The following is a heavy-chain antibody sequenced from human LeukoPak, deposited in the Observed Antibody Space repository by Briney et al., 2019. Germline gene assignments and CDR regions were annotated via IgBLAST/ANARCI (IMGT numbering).Heavy chain of an antibody. CDR3: ARVMDTARDY. D-gene: IGHD5-18*01. Sequence: GASVKVSCKASGYTFTSYGISWVRQAPGQGLEWMGWISAYNGNTNYAQKLQGRVTMTRNTSISTAYMELSSLRSEDTAVYYCARVMDTARDYWGQGTLVTVSS. CDR2: ISAYNGNT. J-gene: IGHJ4*02. CDR1: GYTFTSYG. V-gene: IGHV1-18*01.